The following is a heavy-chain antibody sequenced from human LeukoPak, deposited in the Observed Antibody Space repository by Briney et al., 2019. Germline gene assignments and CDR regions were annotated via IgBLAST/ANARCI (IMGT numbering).Heavy chain of an antibody. V-gene: IGHV3-30*18. Sequence: GRSLRLSCAASGFTFSSYGMHWVRQAPDKGLEWVAVISYDGSNKYYADSVKGRFTISRDNSKNTLYLQMNSLRAEDTAVYYCAKDPTIYGSGSPWYFDYWGQGTLVTVSS. CDR3: AKDPTIYGSGSPWYFDY. CDR2: ISYDGSNK. D-gene: IGHD3-10*01. J-gene: IGHJ4*02. CDR1: GFTFSSYG.